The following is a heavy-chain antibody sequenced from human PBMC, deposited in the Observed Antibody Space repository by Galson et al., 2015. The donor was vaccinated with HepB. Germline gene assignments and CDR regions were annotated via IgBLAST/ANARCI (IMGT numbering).Heavy chain of an antibody. Sequence: SLRLSCAASGFTFNRHAMTWDRQTPGKGLEWVSGLSGSGARTYYADSVKGRFTISRDNSKNTLYLQMNSLRAEDTAVYYCAKDEFYDSTGYYPSYFNYWGQGTLVTVSS. J-gene: IGHJ4*02. CDR3: AKDEFYDSTGYYPSYFNY. D-gene: IGHD3-22*01. CDR1: GFTFNRHA. CDR2: LSGSGART. V-gene: IGHV3-23*01.